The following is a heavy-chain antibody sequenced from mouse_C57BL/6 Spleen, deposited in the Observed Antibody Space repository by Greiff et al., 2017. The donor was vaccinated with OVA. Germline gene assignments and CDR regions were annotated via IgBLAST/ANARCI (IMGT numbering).Heavy chain of an antibody. J-gene: IGHJ4*01. V-gene: IGHV1-42*01. Sequence: VQLQQSGPELVKPGASVKISCKASGYSFTGYYMNWVKQSPEKSLEWIGEINPSTGGTTYNQKFKAKATLTVDKSSSTAYMQLKSLTSEDSAVYYCARWRYYYGSKDYARDYWGQGTSVTVSS. CDR1: GYSFTGYY. CDR2: INPSTGGT. D-gene: IGHD1-1*01. CDR3: ARWRYYYGSKDYARDY.